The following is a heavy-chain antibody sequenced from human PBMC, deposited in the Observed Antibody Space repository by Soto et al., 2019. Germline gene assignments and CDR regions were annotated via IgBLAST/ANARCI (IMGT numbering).Heavy chain of an antibody. Sequence: PSETLSLTCTVSGGSISSGDYYWSWIRQPPGKGLEWIGYIYYSGSTYYNPSLKSRVTISVDTSKNQFSLKLSSVTAADTAVYYCARVGRHYDSSGYYSYYFDYWGQGTLVTVSS. CDR3: ARVGRHYDSSGYYSYYFDY. D-gene: IGHD3-22*01. V-gene: IGHV4-30-4*01. J-gene: IGHJ4*02. CDR2: IYYSGST. CDR1: GGSISSGDYY.